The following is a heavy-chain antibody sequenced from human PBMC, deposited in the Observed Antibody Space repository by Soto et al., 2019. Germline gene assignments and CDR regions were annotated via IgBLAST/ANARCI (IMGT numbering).Heavy chain of an antibody. V-gene: IGHV4-31*03. Sequence: QVQLQESGPGLVKPSRTLSLTCTVSGGSISSGGYYWSWIRQHPGKGLEWIGYIYYSGSTYYNPSLKSRVTISVDTSKNQFSLKLSSVTAADTAVYYCARDRPTAYYYYGMDVWGQGTTVTVFS. CDR3: ARDRPTAYYYYGMDV. CDR2: IYYSGST. D-gene: IGHD2-21*02. J-gene: IGHJ6*02. CDR1: GGSISSGGYY.